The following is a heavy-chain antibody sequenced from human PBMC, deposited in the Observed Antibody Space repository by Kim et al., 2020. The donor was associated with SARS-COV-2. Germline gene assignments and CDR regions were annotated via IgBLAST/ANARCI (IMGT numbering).Heavy chain of an antibody. Sequence: GGSLRLSCLASGFTFSNYAMSWVRQAPGKGLEWVSGISGSGGSKYYTDSVEGRFIISRDNSKNTLYLQMSSLRAEDSALYFCAKSSYSSASGCSDYLGQ. CDR2: ISGSGGSK. J-gene: IGHJ4*02. D-gene: IGHD1-26*01. CDR1: GFTFSNYA. V-gene: IGHV3-23*01. CDR3: AKSSYSSASGCSDY.